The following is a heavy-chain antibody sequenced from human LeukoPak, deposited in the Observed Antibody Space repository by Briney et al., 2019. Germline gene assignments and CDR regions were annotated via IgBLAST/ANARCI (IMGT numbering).Heavy chain of an antibody. CDR1: GYTFTSYY. CDR3: ARDKDVLLWFGESVYYYYGMDV. CDR2: INPSGGST. D-gene: IGHD3-10*01. Sequence: GASVTVSCKASGYTFTSYYMHWVRQAPGQGVDWMGIINPSGGSTSYAQKFQGRVTMTRDTSTSTVYMELSSLRSEDTAVYYCARDKDVLLWFGESVYYYYGMDVWGQGTTVTVSS. J-gene: IGHJ6*02. V-gene: IGHV1-46*01.